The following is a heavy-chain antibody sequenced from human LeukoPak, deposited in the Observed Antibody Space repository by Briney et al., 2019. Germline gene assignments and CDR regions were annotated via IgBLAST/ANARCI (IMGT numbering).Heavy chain of an antibody. CDR1: GFTLSTYG. J-gene: IGHJ4*02. D-gene: IGHD3-16*01. Sequence: GGSLRLSCTASGFTLSTYGMTWVRQAPGKGLGRVSSISESGGSTDDADSVKGRFTISRDNSNNMVYLQMNSLRAEDTAVYYCARDRLKGPPVMDYWGQGILVTVSS. CDR3: ARDRLKGPPVMDY. V-gene: IGHV3-23*01. CDR2: ISESGGST.